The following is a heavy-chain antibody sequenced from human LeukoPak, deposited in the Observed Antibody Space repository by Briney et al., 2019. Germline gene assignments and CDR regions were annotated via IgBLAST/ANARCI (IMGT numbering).Heavy chain of an antibody. CDR2: ISGSGGST. V-gene: IGHV3-23*01. CDR3: AKDRGWLQSPFGY. CDR1: GFTFSSYA. J-gene: IGHJ4*02. D-gene: IGHD5-24*01. Sequence: PGGSLRLSCAASGFTFSSYAMSWVRQAPGKGLEWVSAISGSGGSTYYADSVKGRFTISRGNSKNTLYLQMNSLRAEDTAVYYCAKDRGWLQSPFGYWGQGTLVTVSS.